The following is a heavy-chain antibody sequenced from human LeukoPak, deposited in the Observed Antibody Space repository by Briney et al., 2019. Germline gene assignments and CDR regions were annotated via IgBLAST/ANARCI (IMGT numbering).Heavy chain of an antibody. J-gene: IGHJ3*02. CDR1: GGSISSGDYY. V-gene: IGHV4-30-4*01. Sequence: SETLSLTCTVSGGSISSGDYYWSWIRQPPGKGLEWIGYIYYSGSTYYNPSLKSRVTISVDTSKNQFSLKLSSVTAADTALYYCARDNTRDAFDIWGQGTMVTLSS. CDR2: IYYSGST. D-gene: IGHD3-3*01. CDR3: ARDNTRDAFDI.